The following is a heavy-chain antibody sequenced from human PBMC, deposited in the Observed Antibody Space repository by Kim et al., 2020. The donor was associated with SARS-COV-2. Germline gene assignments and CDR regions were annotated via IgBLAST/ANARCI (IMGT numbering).Heavy chain of an antibody. CDR3: ARGGGAPTYYYDSSGYYYAFDY. Sequence: ASVKVSCKASGYTFTSYAMHWVRQAPGQRLEWMGWISADNSNTKYSQKFQGRVTITRDTSASTAYMEVSSLTSEDTAVYYCARGGGAPTYYYDSSGYYYAFDYWGQGALVAVAS. D-gene: IGHD3-22*01. J-gene: IGHJ4*02. CDR2: ISADNSNT. V-gene: IGHV1-3*01. CDR1: GYTFTSYA.